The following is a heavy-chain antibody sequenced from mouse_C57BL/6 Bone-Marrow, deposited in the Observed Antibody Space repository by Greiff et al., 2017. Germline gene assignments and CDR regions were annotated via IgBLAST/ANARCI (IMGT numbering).Heavy chain of an antibody. CDR2: IDPSDSYT. V-gene: IGHV1-50*01. CDR3: AREEDYYYGSS. Sequence: QVQLQQSGAELVKPGASVKLSCKASGYTFTSYWMQWVKQRPGQGLEWIGEIDPSDSYTNYNQKFKGKATLTVDTSSSTAYMQLSSLTSEDSAVYYCAREEDYYYGSSWGQGTLVTVSA. J-gene: IGHJ3*01. D-gene: IGHD1-1*01. CDR1: GYTFTSYW.